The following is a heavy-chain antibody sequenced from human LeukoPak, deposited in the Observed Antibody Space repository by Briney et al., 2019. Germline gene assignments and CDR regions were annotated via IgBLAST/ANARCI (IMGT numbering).Heavy chain of an antibody. CDR2: IYYSGST. J-gene: IGHJ4*02. Sequence: SETLSLTCTVSGGSIGGSDYYWGWIRQPPGKGLEWIGSIYYSGSTYYNTSLKSRVTISVDTSKNQFSLKLSSVTAADTAVYYCARGYGSGFAYWGQGTLVTVSS. D-gene: IGHD3-10*01. CDR1: GGSIGGSDYY. CDR3: ARGYGSGFAY. V-gene: IGHV4-39*01.